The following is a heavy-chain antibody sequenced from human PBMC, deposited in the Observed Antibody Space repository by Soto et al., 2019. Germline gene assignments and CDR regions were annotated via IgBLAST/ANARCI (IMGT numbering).Heavy chain of an antibody. CDR1: GYTLTELS. CDR2: FDPEDGET. J-gene: IGHJ6*02. D-gene: IGHD1-26*01. V-gene: IGHV1-24*01. CDR3: ATVHRGSYYGTDV. Sequence: ASVNVSCKVSGYTLTELSMHWVRQAPGKGLEWMGGFDPEDGETIYAQKFQGRVTMTEDTSTDTAYMELSSLRSEDTAVYYCATVHRGSYYGTDVWGQEIPVTGSS.